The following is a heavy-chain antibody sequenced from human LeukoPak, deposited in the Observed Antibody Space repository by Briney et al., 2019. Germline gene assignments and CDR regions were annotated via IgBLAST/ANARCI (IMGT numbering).Heavy chain of an antibody. CDR2: ISSSSSTI. J-gene: IGHJ4*02. D-gene: IGHD2-15*01. V-gene: IGHV3-48*02. Sequence: GGSLRLSCAASGFTFSSYSMNWVRQAPGKGLEWVSYISSSSSTIYYADSVKGRFTISRDNAKNSLYLQMNNLRDEDTAVYYCARAQEDYFDYWGQGTLVTVSS. CDR1: GFTFSSYS. CDR3: ARAQEDYFDY.